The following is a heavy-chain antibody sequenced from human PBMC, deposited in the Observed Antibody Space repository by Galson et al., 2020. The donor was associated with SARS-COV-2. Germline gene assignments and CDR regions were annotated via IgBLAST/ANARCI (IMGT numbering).Heavy chain of an antibody. CDR3: ARETPTTANGVDY. J-gene: IGHJ4*02. V-gene: IGHV4-59*01. CDR1: GGPISSYY. D-gene: IGHD4-17*01. Sequence: SQTLSLTCTVSGGPISSYYWSWIRQPPGKGLEWIGYIYYSGSTNYNPSLKSRVTISVDTSKNQFSLKLSSVTAADTAVYYCARETPTTANGVDYWGQGTLVTVSS. CDR2: IYYSGST.